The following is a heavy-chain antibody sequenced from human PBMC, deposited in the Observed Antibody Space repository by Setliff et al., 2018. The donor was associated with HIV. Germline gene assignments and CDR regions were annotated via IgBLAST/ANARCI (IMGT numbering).Heavy chain of an antibody. J-gene: IGHJ6*01. CDR2: LHLSGDT. V-gene: IGHV4-61*02. CDR1: GDSINSGTYY. D-gene: IGHD3-10*01. Sequence: SETLSLTCTVSGDSINSGTYYWSWIRQPAGKGLEWIGRLHLSGDTNYNPSLKSRVTMSIDTSKNQFSLKLSAVTAADTAVYYCARDNSYYYGSGSHYWYGMDVWGQGTTVTVSS. CDR3: ARDNSYYYGSGSHYWYGMDV.